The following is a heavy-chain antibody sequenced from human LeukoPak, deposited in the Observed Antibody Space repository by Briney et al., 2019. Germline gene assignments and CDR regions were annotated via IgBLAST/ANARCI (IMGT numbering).Heavy chain of an antibody. CDR1: GYTFTGYY. CDR2: INPNSGGT. CDR3: ARNWRAPAWGGYDYFGFFDY. D-gene: IGHD5-12*01. Sequence: GASVKVSCKASGYTFTGYYMHWVRQAPGQGLEWMGWINPNSGGTNYAQKFQGRVTMTRDTSTSTVYMELSSLRSEDTAVYYCARNWRAPAWGGYDYFGFFDYWGQGTLVTVSS. J-gene: IGHJ4*02. V-gene: IGHV1-2*02.